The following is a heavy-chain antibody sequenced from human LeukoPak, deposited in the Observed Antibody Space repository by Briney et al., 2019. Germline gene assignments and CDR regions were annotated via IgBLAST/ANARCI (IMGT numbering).Heavy chain of an antibody. D-gene: IGHD6-13*01. V-gene: IGHV1-2*02. CDR1: RSIFTRYF. CDR3: PSRSEQPYYYCRDV. J-gene: IGHJ6*03. Sequence: APVKASCKASRSIFTRYFIHWVRQAAGQGVEGMGWINPYSGGTNYARKLQGRVTKTRDTSRRITYMALSRLRSDDRAGYYCPSRSEQPYYYCRDVWGKGTTVTVSS. CDR2: INPYSGGT.